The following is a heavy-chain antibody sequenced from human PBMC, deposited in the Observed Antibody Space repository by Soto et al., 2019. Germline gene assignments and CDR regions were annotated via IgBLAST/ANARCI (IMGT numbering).Heavy chain of an antibody. CDR2: IKSKTDGGTT. CDR1: GFTFSNAW. CDR3: TTDWAITVTTGYYYYGMDV. Sequence: GGSLRLSCAASGFTFSNAWMNWVRQAPGKGREWVGRIKSKTDGGTTDYAAPVKGRFTISRDDSKNTLYLQMNSLKTEDTAVYYCTTDWAITVTTGYYYYGMDVWGQGTTVTVSS. J-gene: IGHJ6*02. V-gene: IGHV3-15*07. D-gene: IGHD4-17*01.